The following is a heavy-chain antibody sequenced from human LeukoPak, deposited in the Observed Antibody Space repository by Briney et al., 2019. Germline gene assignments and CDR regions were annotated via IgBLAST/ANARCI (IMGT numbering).Heavy chain of an antibody. Sequence: GGSLRLSCAASGFTFSNAWMSWVRQAPGKGLEWVGRIKSKTDGGTTDYAAPVKGRFTISRDDSKNTLYLQMNSLKTEDTAVYYCARGIGDFWSGYSSPFDYWGQGTLVTVSS. V-gene: IGHV3-15*01. CDR3: ARGIGDFWSGYSSPFDY. D-gene: IGHD3-3*01. J-gene: IGHJ4*02. CDR1: GFTFSNAW. CDR2: IKSKTDGGTT.